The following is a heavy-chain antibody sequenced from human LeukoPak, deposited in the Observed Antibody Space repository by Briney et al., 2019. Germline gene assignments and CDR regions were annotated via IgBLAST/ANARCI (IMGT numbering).Heavy chain of an antibody. CDR3: ASGYYDFWSGSY. CDR2: IIPIFGTA. Sequence: ASVKVSCKASGGTFSSYAISWVRQAPGQGLEWMGRIIPIFGTANYAQKFQGRVTITTDESTSTAYMELSSLRSEDTAVYYCASGYYDFWSGSYWGQGTLVTVSS. CDR1: GGTFSSYA. D-gene: IGHD3-3*01. V-gene: IGHV1-69*05. J-gene: IGHJ4*02.